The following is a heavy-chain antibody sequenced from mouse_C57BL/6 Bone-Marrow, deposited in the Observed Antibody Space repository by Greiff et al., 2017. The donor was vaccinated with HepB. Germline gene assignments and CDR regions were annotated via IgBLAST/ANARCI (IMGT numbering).Heavy chain of an antibody. V-gene: IGHV5-2*01. CDR1: EYEFPSHD. CDR2: INRDGGST. D-gene: IGHD2-5*01. Sequence: DVQLVESGGGLVQPGESLKLSCESNEYEFPSHDMSWVRKTPAKRLELVAAINRDGGSTYYPDTMERRVLISRDNTKKPLYLHMSSLRSEDTALYYCARRGYSNPFAYWGQGTLVTVSA. CDR3: ARRGYSNPFAY. J-gene: IGHJ3*01.